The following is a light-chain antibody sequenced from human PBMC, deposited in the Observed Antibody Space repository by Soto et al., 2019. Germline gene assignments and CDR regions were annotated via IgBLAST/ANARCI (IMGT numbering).Light chain of an antibody. CDR2: ENN. J-gene: IGLJ3*02. CDR1: SSNIGSDF. CDR3: AAWDTSLSGVV. V-gene: IGLV1-51*02. Sequence: QSVLTQPPSVSAAPGQKVTISCSGSSSNIGSDFVSWYQQLPGTAPQLLIYENNKRPSGIPDRFSGSKSATSATLGITGLQTGDEADYYCAAWDTSLSGVVFGGGTQLTVL.